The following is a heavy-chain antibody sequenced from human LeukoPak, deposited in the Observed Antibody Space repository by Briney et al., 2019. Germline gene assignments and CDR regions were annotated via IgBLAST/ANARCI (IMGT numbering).Heavy chain of an antibody. CDR2: INSDGSST. CDR3: ARDQGYCSGGSCYGINWFDP. V-gene: IGHV3-74*01. J-gene: IGHJ5*02. Sequence: PGGSLRLSCAASGFTFSSYWMHWVRQAPGKGLVWVSRINSDGSSTSYADSVKGRFTISRDNAKNTLYLQMNSLRAEDTAVYYCARDQGYCSGGSCYGINWFDPWGQGTLVTVSS. D-gene: IGHD2-15*01. CDR1: GFTFSSYW.